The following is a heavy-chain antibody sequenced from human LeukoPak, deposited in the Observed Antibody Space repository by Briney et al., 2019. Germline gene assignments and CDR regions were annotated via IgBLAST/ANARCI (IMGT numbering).Heavy chain of an antibody. D-gene: IGHD4-11*01. CDR3: AREKGSSNYDS. V-gene: IGHV3-74*03. Sequence: TGGSLRLSCAASGFPFNSYWIHWVRQVPGKGLVWVSRINGDGSSTAYADSVKGRFTISRDNAKNTLYLQMNSLRAEDTAVYYCAREKGSSNYDSWGQGTLVTVSS. CDR2: INGDGSST. J-gene: IGHJ5*01. CDR1: GFPFNSYW.